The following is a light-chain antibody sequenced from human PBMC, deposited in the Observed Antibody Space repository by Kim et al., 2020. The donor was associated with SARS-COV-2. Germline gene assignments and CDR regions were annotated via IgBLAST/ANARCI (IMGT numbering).Light chain of an antibody. CDR1: QSVTCSH. CDR3: QQYGRSPLT. V-gene: IGKV3-20*01. Sequence: SPGERAILSGRASQSVTCSHLAWYQQKPGHAPRLLMYCTSSRATAIPDRFSGSGSGTDFTLTISRLGPEDFAVYYCQQYGRSPLTFGGGTKVDIQ. J-gene: IGKJ4*01. CDR2: CTS.